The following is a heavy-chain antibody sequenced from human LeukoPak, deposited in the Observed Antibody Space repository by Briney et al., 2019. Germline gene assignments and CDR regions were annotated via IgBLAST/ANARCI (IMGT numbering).Heavy chain of an antibody. V-gene: IGHV3-74*01. CDR2: INTDGSST. CDR1: GFTFSSFW. J-gene: IGHJ4*02. D-gene: IGHD6-13*01. Sequence: PGGSLRLSCAASGFTFSSFWMHWVRQAPGKGLVWVSRINTDGSSTDYADSVKGRFTISRDNAKNTLYLQMNSLRAEDTAVYYCARDRVRIASYYFDSWGQGTLVTVSS. CDR3: ARDRVRIASYYFDS.